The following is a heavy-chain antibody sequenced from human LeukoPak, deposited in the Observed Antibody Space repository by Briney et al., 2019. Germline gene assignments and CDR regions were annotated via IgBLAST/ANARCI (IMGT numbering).Heavy chain of an antibody. J-gene: IGHJ4*02. CDR3: ARVVLRYFDWLLLPSYFDY. V-gene: IGHV4-30-4*01. CDR2: IYYSGST. CDR1: GGSISSGDYS. D-gene: IGHD3-9*01. Sequence: PSQTLSLTCTVSGGSISSGDYSWSWIRQPPGKGLEWIGYIYYSGSTYYNPSLKSRVTISVDTSKNQFSLKLSSVTAADTAVYYCARVVLRYFDWLLLPSYFDYWGQGTLVTVSS.